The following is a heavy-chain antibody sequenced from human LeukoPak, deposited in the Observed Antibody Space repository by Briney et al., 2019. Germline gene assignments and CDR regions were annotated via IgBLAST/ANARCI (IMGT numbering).Heavy chain of an antibody. Sequence: SETLSLTCAVYGGSSSGYYWSWIRQPPGKGLEWIGEINHSGSTNYNPPLKSRVTISVDTSKNQFSLKLSSVTAADTAVYYCARGRRFIISSGRNRPFDYWGQGTLVTVSS. CDR3: ARGRRFIISSGRNRPFDY. CDR1: GGSSSGYY. V-gene: IGHV4-34*01. D-gene: IGHD6-19*01. CDR2: INHSGST. J-gene: IGHJ4*02.